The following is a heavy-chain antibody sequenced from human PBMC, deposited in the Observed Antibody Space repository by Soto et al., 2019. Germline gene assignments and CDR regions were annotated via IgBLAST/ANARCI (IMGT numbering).Heavy chain of an antibody. J-gene: IGHJ4*02. CDR3: ARAPVGLDTISYFDY. V-gene: IGHV4-30-4*01. Sequence: SATVSLPSTVSGSSLIGLGFHWSWLRRPPGKGLEWIGYIYNGGSTYYRPSLESRMHMSLDATRNHYSLRLTSVTAADTAVYFCARAPVGLDTISYFDYWGQGKLVTSPQ. CDR1: GSSLIGLGFH. CDR2: IYNGGST. D-gene: IGHD3-3*01.